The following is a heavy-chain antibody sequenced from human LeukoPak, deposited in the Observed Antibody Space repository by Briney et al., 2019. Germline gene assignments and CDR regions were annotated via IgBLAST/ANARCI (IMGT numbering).Heavy chain of an antibody. Sequence: PGGSLRLSCAASGFTFSSYEMNWVRQAPGKGLEWVSYIGSSGSTIYYADSVKGRFTISRDNAKNSLYLQMNSLRVEDTAVYYCARDFHYYDGSAYQTGAFDLWGQGTMVTVSS. V-gene: IGHV3-48*03. CDR1: GFTFSSYE. D-gene: IGHD3-22*01. CDR2: IGSSGSTI. CDR3: ARDFHYYDGSAYQTGAFDL. J-gene: IGHJ3*01.